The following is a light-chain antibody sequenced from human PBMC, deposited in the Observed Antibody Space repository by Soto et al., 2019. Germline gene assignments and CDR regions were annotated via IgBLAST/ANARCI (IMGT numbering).Light chain of an antibody. CDR2: YAS. J-gene: IGKJ3*01. CDR3: QQLNTYPVT. Sequence: DIQLTQSPSFLSASVGDRVTITCRASQGISSYLAWYQQKPGKAPKLLIYYASTLQSGVPSRFSGSESGSEFTLTISSLQPEDFGTYYCQQLNTYPVTFGPGTKVDIK. V-gene: IGKV1-9*01. CDR1: QGISSY.